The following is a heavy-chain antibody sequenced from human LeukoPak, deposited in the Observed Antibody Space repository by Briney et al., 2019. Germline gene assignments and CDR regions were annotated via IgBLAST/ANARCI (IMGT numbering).Heavy chain of an antibody. D-gene: IGHD6-13*01. CDR1: GYSFTSYW. CDR2: IDPSDSYT. V-gene: IGHV5-10-1*01. J-gene: IGHJ4*02. Sequence: GESLKISCKGSGYSFTSYWISWVRQMPGKGLEWMGRIDPSDSYTNYSPSFQGHVTISAGKSISTAYLQWSSLKASDTAMYYCARDIIAAAGNVSYWGQGTLVTVSS. CDR3: ARDIIAAAGNVSY.